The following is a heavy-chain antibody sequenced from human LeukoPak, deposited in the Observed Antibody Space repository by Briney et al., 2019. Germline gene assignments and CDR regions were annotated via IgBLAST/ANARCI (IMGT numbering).Heavy chain of an antibody. V-gene: IGHV1-18*01. CDR2: ISAYNGNT. D-gene: IGHD1-26*01. Sequence: ASVKVSCKASGYTFTSYGISWVRQAPGQGLEWMGWISAYNGNTNYAQKLQGRVTMTTDTSTSTVYMELSSLRSEDTAVYYCARGGISRSFDPWGQGTLVTVSS. CDR1: GYTFTSYG. CDR3: ARGGISRSFDP. J-gene: IGHJ5*02.